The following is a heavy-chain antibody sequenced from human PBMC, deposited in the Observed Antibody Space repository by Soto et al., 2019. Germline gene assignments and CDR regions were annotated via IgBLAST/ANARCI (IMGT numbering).Heavy chain of an antibody. V-gene: IGHV1-69*13. CDR3: ARQKDIVLVPAAIGLNWFDP. CDR1: GGTLSSYS. Sequence: PVKVSRKASGGTLSSYSISWVRQAPGQGLGLMGGIIPIFGTANYAQKFQGRVTITADESTSTAYMELSSLRSEDTAVYYCARQKDIVLVPAAIGLNWFDPWGQGTLVTVSS. D-gene: IGHD2-2*01. J-gene: IGHJ5*02. CDR2: IIPIFGTA.